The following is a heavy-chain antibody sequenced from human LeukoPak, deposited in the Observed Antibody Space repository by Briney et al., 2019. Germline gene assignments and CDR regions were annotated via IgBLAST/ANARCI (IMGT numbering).Heavy chain of an antibody. D-gene: IGHD3-22*01. CDR2: ISSSGSTI. V-gene: IGHV3-11*01. CDR3: ARDQEAYYYDSSGYPDY. CDR1: GFTFSGYY. J-gene: IGHJ4*02. Sequence: GGSLRLSCAASGFTFSGYYMSWIRQAPGKGLEWVSYISSSGSTIYYADSVKGRFTISRDNAKNSLYLQMNSLRAEDTAVYYCARDQEAYYYDSSGYPDYWGQGTLVTVSS.